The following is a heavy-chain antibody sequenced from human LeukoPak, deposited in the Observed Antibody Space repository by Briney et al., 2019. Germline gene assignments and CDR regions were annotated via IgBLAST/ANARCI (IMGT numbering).Heavy chain of an antibody. V-gene: IGHV3-7*01. J-gene: IGHJ4*02. CDR3: ARDTAIDTYSYGYSSGY. Sequence: GGSLRLSCAASGFTFCNYWMSWVRQAPGKGLEWVANIKQDGSHKNYVDYVKGRFTISRDNTKNSLYLQMNSLRAEDTAVYYCARDTAIDTYSYGYSSGYWGQGTLVTVSS. CDR1: GFTFCNYW. D-gene: IGHD5-18*01. CDR2: IKQDGSHK.